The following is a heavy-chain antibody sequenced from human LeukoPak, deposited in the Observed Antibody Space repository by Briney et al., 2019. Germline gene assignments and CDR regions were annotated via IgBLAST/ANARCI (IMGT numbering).Heavy chain of an antibody. J-gene: IGHJ4*02. D-gene: IGHD3-10*01. CDR2: ISYDGSNK. Sequence: PGGSLRLSCAASGFTFSSYGMHWVRQAPGKGLEWVAVISYDGSNKYYADSVKGRFTISRDNSKNTLYLQMNSLRAEDTAVYYCAKMGSLLLRFGAPKDYWGQGTLVTVSS. V-gene: IGHV3-30*18. CDR1: GFTFSSYG. CDR3: AKMGSLLLRFGAPKDY.